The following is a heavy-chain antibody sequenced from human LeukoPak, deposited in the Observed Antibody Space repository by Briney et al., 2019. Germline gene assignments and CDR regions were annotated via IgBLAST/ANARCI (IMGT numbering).Heavy chain of an antibody. CDR1: GGSISSYY. V-gene: IGHV4-59*01. J-gene: IGHJ4*02. CDR3: ARAGTGIAAAGDGFDY. Sequence: SETLSLTCTVSGGSISSYYWSWIRQPPGKGLEWIGYIYYSGSTNYNPSLKSRVTISVDTSKNQFSLKLSSVTAADTAVYYCARAGTGIAAAGDGFDYWGQGTLVTVPS. CDR2: IYYSGST. D-gene: IGHD6-13*01.